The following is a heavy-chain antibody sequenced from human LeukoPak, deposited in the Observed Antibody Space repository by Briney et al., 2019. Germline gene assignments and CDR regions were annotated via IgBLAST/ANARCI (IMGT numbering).Heavy chain of an antibody. CDR3: AKAERGG. D-gene: IGHD1-1*01. CDR1: GGSFSGYY. V-gene: IGHV3-23*01. Sequence: HASETLSLTCAVYGGSFSGYYWSWVRQAPGKGLEWVSAISGSGGSTYYADSVKGRFTISRDNSKNTLYLQMNSLRAEDTAVYYCAKAERGGWGQGTLVTVSS. J-gene: IGHJ4*02. CDR2: ISGSGGST.